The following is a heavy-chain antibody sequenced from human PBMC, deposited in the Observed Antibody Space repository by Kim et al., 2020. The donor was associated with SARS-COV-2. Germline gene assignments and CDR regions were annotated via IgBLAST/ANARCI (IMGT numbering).Heavy chain of an antibody. CDR3: ARAEQSSSYDY. CDR2: IYYSGST. CDR1: GGSISSYY. D-gene: IGHD6-13*01. J-gene: IGHJ4*02. Sequence: SETLSLTCTVSGGSISSYYWSWIRQPPGKGLEWIAYIYYSGSTNYNPSLKSRVTISVDTSKNQFSLKLSSVTAADTAVYYCARAEQSSSYDYWGQGTLVTVSS. V-gene: IGHV4-59*01.